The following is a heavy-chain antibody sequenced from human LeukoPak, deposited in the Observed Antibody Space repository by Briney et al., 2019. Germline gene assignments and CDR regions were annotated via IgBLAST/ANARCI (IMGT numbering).Heavy chain of an antibody. CDR1: GFTVSSNY. CDR2: FYSVDTT. J-gene: IGHJ5*02. V-gene: IGHV3-66*01. CDR3: AGRLYCSGGSCYSDWFDP. Sequence: GGSLRLSCAASGFTVSSNYMSWVRQAPGKGLEWVSLFYSVDTTYYADSVKGRFTTSRDNSKNTLYLQMNNLRAEDTAVYYCAGRLYCSGGSCYSDWFDPWGQGTLVTVSS. D-gene: IGHD2-15*01.